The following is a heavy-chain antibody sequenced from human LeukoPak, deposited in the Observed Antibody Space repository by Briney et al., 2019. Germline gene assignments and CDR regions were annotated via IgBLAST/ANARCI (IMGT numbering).Heavy chain of an antibody. J-gene: IGHJ4*02. D-gene: IGHD3-22*01. CDR1: GFTFSSYA. Sequence: PGGSLRLSCAASGFTFSSYAMSWVRQAPGKGLEWVSAISGSGGSTYYADSVKGRFTISRDNAKNSLYLQMNSLRAEDTAVYYCARLDSSGYYLDYWGQGTLVTVSS. CDR2: ISGSGGST. V-gene: IGHV3-23*01. CDR3: ARLDSSGYYLDY.